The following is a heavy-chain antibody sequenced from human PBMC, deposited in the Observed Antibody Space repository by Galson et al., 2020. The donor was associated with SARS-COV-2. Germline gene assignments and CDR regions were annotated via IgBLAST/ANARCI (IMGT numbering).Heavy chain of an antibody. CDR2: ILPILDIP. CDR1: GGSFSNSL. CDR3: AREGEGEFGGGLRPIDF. D-gene: IGHD3-16*01. V-gene: IGHV1-69*10. Sequence: SVKVSCKASGGSFSNSLITWVRQAPGQGLEWMGGILPILDIPNYAQKFRGRVTISAGKSTTTAYMELSSLTSEDAATYFCAREGEGEFGGGLRPIDFWGQGTLVSVSS. J-gene: IGHJ4*02.